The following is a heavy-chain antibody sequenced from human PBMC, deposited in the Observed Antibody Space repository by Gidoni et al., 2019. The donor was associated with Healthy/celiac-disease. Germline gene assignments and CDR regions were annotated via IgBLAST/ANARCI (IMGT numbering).Heavy chain of an antibody. CDR3: ARLPLPYYYGAGSYYYAFDI. J-gene: IGHJ3*02. CDR1: GYSFTSYW. V-gene: IGHV5-51*03. CDR2: IYPGDSDT. Sequence: EVQLVQSGAEVKTPGESLKISCKGSGYSFTSYWIGWVSQLPGKVLEWMGIIYPGDSDTRYSPSFQGQVTISADKSISTAYLQWSSLKASDTAMYYCARLPLPYYYGAGSYYYAFDIWGQGTMVTVSS. D-gene: IGHD3-10*01.